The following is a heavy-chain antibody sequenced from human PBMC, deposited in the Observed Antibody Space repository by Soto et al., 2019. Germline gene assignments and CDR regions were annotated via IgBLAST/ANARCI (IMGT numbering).Heavy chain of an antibody. J-gene: IGHJ4*02. CDR1: GFGRTSSQIG. Sequence: LTLTCGFSGFGRTSSQIGVSRILEPSGKALEWLALIYWDDDKRYSPSLKNRLAISKDTSRNHVVLTITNVDPVDAVTSFCAHAGAYDLFTFDHCGQGTMVTVSS. V-gene: IGHV2-5*02. CDR3: AHAGAYDLFTFDH. D-gene: IGHD5-12*01. CDR2: IYWDDDK.